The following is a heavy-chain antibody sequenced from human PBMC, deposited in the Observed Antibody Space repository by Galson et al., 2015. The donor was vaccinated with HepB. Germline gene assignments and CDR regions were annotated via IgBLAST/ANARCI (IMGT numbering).Heavy chain of an antibody. Sequence: LSLTCAVDGGSFSGFYWSWIRQTPGKGLQWIGEINHSGGTNYNPSLKSRVTMSTDTSKNHFSLNLNSVTAADTAVYYCARGLTRSSWYHPTPLGYWGQGTLVTVSS. D-gene: IGHD6-19*01. CDR1: GGSFSGFY. V-gene: IGHV4-34*01. J-gene: IGHJ4*02. CDR2: INHSGGT. CDR3: ARGLTRSSWYHPTPLGY.